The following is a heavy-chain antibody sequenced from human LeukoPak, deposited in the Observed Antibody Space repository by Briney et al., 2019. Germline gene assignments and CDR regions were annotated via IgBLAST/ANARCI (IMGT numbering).Heavy chain of an antibody. Sequence: PGGSLRLSCAASGYIFSSHGMHWVRRAPGKGREGVSVLSFDGTNTYYADSVKGRFTVSRDNSKNTVYLQRTSLRAEDTALYFCARGLTRSSGSLAYWGQGTLVTVSS. CDR3: ARGLTRSSGSLAY. V-gene: IGHV3-33*01. J-gene: IGHJ4*02. CDR2: LSFDGTNT. CDR1: GYIFSSHG. D-gene: IGHD1-26*01.